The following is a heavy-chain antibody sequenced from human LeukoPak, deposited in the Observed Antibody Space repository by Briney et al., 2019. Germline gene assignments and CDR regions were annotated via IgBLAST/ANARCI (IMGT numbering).Heavy chain of an antibody. CDR2: ISSSSYI. V-gene: IGHV3-21*01. Sequence: GGSLRLSCAASGFTFSSYSMSWVRQAPGKGLEWVSSISSSSYIYYADSVKGRFTISRDNAKNSLYLQMNSLRAEDTAVYYCARGRFFNWFDPWGQGTLVTVSS. J-gene: IGHJ5*02. D-gene: IGHD3-3*01. CDR3: ARGRFFNWFDP. CDR1: GFTFSSYS.